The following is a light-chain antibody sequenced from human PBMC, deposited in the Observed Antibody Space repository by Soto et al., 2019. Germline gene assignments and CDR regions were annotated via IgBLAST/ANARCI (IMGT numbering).Light chain of an antibody. CDR2: DAS. Sequence: LTQSPATLALSQGEAASLSCRASQSVSSYLAWYQQNPGHALRLLIYDASNRATGMPARFSGSGSGTDFTCTTSSLVSEVFAVYLCQQRSKWGQTLGQGTKV. J-gene: IGKJ1*01. V-gene: IGKV3-11*01. CDR3: QQRSKWGQT. CDR1: QSVSSY.